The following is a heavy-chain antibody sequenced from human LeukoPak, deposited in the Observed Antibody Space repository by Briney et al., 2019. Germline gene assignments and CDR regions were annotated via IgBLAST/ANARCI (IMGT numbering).Heavy chain of an antibody. CDR1: GFTVSGNH. CDR2: IYSGGST. J-gene: IGHJ4*02. V-gene: IGHV3-53*01. CDR3: ARDLGHSYGYFGY. D-gene: IGHD5-18*01. Sequence: GGSLRLSCAASGFTVSGNHMSWVRQAPGKGLEWVSVIYSGGSTYYADSVKGRFTISRDNSKNTVSLQMNSLRAEDTAVYYCARDLGHSYGYFGYWGQGTLVTVSS.